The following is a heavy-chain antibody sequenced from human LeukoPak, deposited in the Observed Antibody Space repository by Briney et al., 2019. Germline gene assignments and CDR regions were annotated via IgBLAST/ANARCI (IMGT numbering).Heavy chain of an antibody. D-gene: IGHD6-19*01. V-gene: IGHV4-59*01. CDR3: ARGHSTAQWLTPFDY. CDR1: GASISSYY. Sequence: SETLSLTCTVSGASISSYYWSWIRQPPGKELECIGYIYYSGSTNYNPSLKSRVTMSLDTSKNQFSLNLSSVTAADTAVYYCARGHSTAQWLTPFDYWGQGTLVTVSS. CDR2: IYYSGST. J-gene: IGHJ4*02.